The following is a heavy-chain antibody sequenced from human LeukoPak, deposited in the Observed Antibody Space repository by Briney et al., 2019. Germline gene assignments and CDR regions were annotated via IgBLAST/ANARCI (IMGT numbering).Heavy chain of an antibody. CDR1: GFTFSSYA. J-gene: IGHJ4*02. CDR3: AKGTTPIAVAGYFDY. D-gene: IGHD6-19*01. V-gene: IGHV3-23*01. CDR2: ISGSGGST. Sequence: GGSLRLSCAASGFTFSSYAMSWVRQAPGKGLEWVSAISGSGGSTYYADSVKGRFTISRDNSKNTLYLQMNSLRAEDTAVYCCAKGTTPIAVAGYFDYWGQGTLVTVSS.